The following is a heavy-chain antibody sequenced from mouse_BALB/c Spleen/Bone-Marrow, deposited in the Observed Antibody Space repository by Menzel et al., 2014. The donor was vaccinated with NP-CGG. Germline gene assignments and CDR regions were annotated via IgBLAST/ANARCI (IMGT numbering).Heavy chain of an antibody. D-gene: IGHD2-2*01. CDR2: ISNLAYSI. V-gene: IGHV5-15*02. CDR3: TRDRGYDGGYYFDY. CDR1: GFNFSDYG. Sequence: VQLQQSGGGVVQPGGSRKLSCAASGFNFSDYGMAWVRLAPGKGPEWVAFISNLAYSIYYADTVTGRFTISRENAENTLYLEMSSLRFEDTAMYYCTRDRGYDGGYYFDYWGQGTTLTVSS. J-gene: IGHJ2*01.